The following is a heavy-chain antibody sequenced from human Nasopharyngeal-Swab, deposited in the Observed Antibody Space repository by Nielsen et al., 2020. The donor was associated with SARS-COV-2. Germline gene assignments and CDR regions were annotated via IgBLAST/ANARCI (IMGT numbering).Heavy chain of an antibody. J-gene: IGHJ6*02. D-gene: IGHD2-21*01. V-gene: IGHV4-34*01. CDR3: ARGGLSYYYYPLDV. Sequence: SQTLSLTCGGYGGSVSGSSWSWIRQPPGRGLEWIGDLTHDGSTTYNASFRGRSAITSDRSSNQVSLRVNSMTAADSALYFCARGGLSYYYYPLDVWGQGTTVTVSS. CDR2: LTHDGST. CDR1: GGSVSGSS.